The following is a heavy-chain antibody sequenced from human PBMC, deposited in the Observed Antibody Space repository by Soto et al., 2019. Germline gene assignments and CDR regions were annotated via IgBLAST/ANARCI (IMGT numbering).Heavy chain of an antibody. J-gene: IGHJ4*02. V-gene: IGHV3-23*01. Sequence: GGSLRLSCAASGFTFITYAMSWVRQAPGKGLEWVSTIGGGGRSTYYADSVKGRLTISRDNSKNTLYLQMNSLRAEDTAVYFCAKVRPSLDYWGQGTLVTVSS. CDR1: GFTFITYA. CDR3: AKVRPSLDY. CDR2: IGGGGRST.